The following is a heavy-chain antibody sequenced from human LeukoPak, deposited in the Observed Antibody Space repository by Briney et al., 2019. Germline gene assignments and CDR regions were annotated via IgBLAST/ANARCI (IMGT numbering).Heavy chain of an antibody. CDR3: ARVTYYGSGSFSYYYFDS. CDR2: IYSGGST. Sequence: GGSLRLSCAASGFTVSSNYMSWVRQAPGKGLEWVSVIYSGGSTYYADSVKGRFTISRDNSKNTLYLQMNSLRAEDTAAYYCARVTYYGSGSFSYYYFDSWGQGTLVTVSS. V-gene: IGHV3-53*01. J-gene: IGHJ4*02. CDR1: GFTVSSNY. D-gene: IGHD3-10*01.